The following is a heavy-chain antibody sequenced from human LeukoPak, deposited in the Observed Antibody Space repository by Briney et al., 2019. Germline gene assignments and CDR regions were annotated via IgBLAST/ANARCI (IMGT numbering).Heavy chain of an antibody. Sequence: GGSLRLSCAASGFTFRTYGIHWVSQAPGKGLEWVAFIRFDGGDKYYADSVKGRFTISRDNSKNTLYLQMNSLRSEDTAVYYCAKGSSRDFLWGSTLDYWGQGTLVLVSS. D-gene: IGHD3-16*01. J-gene: IGHJ4*02. CDR3: AKGSSRDFLWGSTLDY. CDR1: GFTFRTYG. CDR2: IRFDGGDK. V-gene: IGHV3-30*02.